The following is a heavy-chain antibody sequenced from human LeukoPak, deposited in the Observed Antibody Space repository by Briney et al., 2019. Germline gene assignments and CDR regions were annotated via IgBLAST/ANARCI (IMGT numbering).Heavy chain of an antibody. Sequence: SVKVSCKASGGTFSSYAISWVRQAPGQGLEWMGGIIPIFGTANYAQKFQGRVTITADESTSTAYMELSSLRSEDTAVYYCAAGYYYGSGSYSAFDPWGQGTLVTVPS. CDR3: AAGYYYGSGSYSAFDP. CDR2: IIPIFGTA. J-gene: IGHJ5*02. D-gene: IGHD3-10*01. CDR1: GGTFSSYA. V-gene: IGHV1-69*13.